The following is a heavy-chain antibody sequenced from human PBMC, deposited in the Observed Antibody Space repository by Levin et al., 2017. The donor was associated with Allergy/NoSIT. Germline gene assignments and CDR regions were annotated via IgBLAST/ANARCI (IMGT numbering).Heavy chain of an antibody. D-gene: IGHD1-26*01. V-gene: IGHV3-53*01. CDR2: FCTGGII. CDR1: GFSISDNC. J-gene: IGHJ6*02. CDR3: SRPHSRAYSYSMDV. Sequence: PGGSLRLSCAVSGFSISDNCMSWVRQAPGKGLEWVSIFCTGGIIYYADSVKGRFTPSRDNYENTLHHQQNNMIAADTAIYFCSRPHSRAYSYSMDVWGQGTAVTVSS.